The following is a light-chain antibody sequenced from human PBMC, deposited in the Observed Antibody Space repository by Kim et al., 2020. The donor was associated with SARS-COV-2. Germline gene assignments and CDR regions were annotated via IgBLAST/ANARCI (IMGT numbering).Light chain of an antibody. Sequence: SSELTQDPAVSVALGQTVRITCHGDSLRSYYASWYQQKPGQAHVLVIYGKNNRPSGIPDRFSDSSSGNTASLTITGAQAEDEADYYCNSRDSSGNHLVFGGGTKLTVL. V-gene: IGLV3-19*01. CDR1: SLRSYY. J-gene: IGLJ3*02. CDR3: NSRDSSGNHLV. CDR2: GKN.